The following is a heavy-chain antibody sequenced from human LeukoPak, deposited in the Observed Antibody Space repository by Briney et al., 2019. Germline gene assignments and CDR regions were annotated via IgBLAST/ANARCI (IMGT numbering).Heavy chain of an antibody. V-gene: IGHV4-59*01. CDR1: GGSTSSYY. CDR2: IYYSGST. J-gene: IGHJ4*02. CDR3: ARGSTDYYDS. Sequence: SETLSLTCTVSGGSTSSYYWSWIRQPPGKGLEWIGYIYYSGSTNYNPSLKSRVTISVDTSKNQFSLKLSSVTAADTAVYYCARGSTDYYDSWGQGTLVTVSS. D-gene: IGHD3-22*01.